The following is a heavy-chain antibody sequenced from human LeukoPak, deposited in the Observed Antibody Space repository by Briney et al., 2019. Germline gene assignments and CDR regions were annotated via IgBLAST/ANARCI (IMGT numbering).Heavy chain of an antibody. D-gene: IGHD1-26*01. CDR3: AKGSLGILGADDAFDI. CDR1: GFTFSSYA. Sequence: GGSLRLSCAASGFTFSSYAMSWVRQAPGKGLEWVSTISGSGGSTYYTDSVKGRFTISRDNSKNTLYLQMNSLRADDTAIYYCAKGSLGILGADDAFDIWGQGTMVTVSS. V-gene: IGHV3-23*01. J-gene: IGHJ3*02. CDR2: ISGSGGST.